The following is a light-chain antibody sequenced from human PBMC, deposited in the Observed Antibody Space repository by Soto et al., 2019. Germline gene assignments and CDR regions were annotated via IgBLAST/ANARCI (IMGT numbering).Light chain of an antibody. CDR2: GAS. CDR3: QQYGSSPET. J-gene: IGKJ1*01. V-gene: IGKV3-20*01. CDR1: QSVSSSY. Sequence: EIVLIQSPGTLFLSQGERATLSCRASQSVSSSYLAWYQQKPGQAPRLLIYGASSRATGIPDRFSGSGSGTGFTLTISRLEPEDFAVYYCQQYGSSPETFGQGT.